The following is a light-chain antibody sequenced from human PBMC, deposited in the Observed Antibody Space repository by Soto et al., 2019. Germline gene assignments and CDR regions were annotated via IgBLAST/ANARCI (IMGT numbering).Light chain of an antibody. V-gene: IGKV3-11*01. CDR2: DAS. Sequence: EIVLTQSPATLSLSPGERATLSCRASQSVSSYLAWYQQKPGQAPRLLIYDASNRATGIPARFSGSGSGTDVTLPISSLEPEDFAVYYCQQRSNCPLTFGGGTKVEI. CDR3: QQRSNCPLT. J-gene: IGKJ4*01. CDR1: QSVSSY.